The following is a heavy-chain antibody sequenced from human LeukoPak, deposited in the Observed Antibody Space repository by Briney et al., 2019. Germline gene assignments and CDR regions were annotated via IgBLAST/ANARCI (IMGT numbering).Heavy chain of an antibody. J-gene: IGHJ4*02. CDR3: ARAQMRRAARPKNRGYFDY. D-gene: IGHD6-6*01. CDR1: GGSISSYY. Sequence: PSETLSLTCTVSGGSISSYYWSWIRQPPGKGLEWIGYIYYSGSTNYNPSLKSRVTISVDTSKNQFSLKLSSVTAADTAVYYCARAQMRRAARPKNRGYFDYWGQGTLVTVSS. CDR2: IYYSGST. V-gene: IGHV4-59*12.